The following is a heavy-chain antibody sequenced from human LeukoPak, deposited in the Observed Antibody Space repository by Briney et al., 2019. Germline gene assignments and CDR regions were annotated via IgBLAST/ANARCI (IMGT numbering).Heavy chain of an antibody. CDR3: ARRSRSGYFLDS. D-gene: IGHD5-12*01. CDR1: GGSVSGYY. CDR2: TFSSGAT. V-gene: IGHV4-4*09. Sequence: KPSETLSLTCIVSGGSVSGYYWSWIRQSPGKGLEWIGYTFSSGATTYNPSLKSRVTISVDTSGSQFSLNLSSVTAADTAVYFCARRSRSGYFLDSWGQGTLVTVSS. J-gene: IGHJ4*02.